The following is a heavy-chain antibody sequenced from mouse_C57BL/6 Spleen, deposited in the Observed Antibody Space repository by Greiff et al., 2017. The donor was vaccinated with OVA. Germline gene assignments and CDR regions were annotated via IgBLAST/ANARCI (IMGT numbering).Heavy chain of an antibody. CDR1: GFSLTSYG. Sequence: VQRVESGPGLVAPSQSLSITCTVSGFSLTSYGVHWVRQPPGKGLEWLVVIWSDGSTTYNSALKSRLSISNDNSKSQVFLKMNSLQTDDTAMYSCARDYGSSYGYGDVWGTGTTVTVSS. D-gene: IGHD1-1*01. V-gene: IGHV2-6*03. J-gene: IGHJ1*03. CDR2: IWSDGST. CDR3: ARDYGSSYGYGDV.